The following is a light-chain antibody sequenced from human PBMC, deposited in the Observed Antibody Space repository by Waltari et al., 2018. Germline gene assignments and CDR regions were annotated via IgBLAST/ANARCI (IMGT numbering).Light chain of an antibody. CDR2: SAS. CDR3: QHYGTSSHS. Sequence: EIVLTQSPGTLSLSPGERATLSCRASQSVSSSYLAWYQQKPGQAPRLLISSASSRATGIPDRFSGSGSGTDFTLTISRLEPEDFAVYYCQHYGTSSHSFGQGTKLEIK. J-gene: IGKJ2*03. V-gene: IGKV3-20*01. CDR1: QSVSSSY.